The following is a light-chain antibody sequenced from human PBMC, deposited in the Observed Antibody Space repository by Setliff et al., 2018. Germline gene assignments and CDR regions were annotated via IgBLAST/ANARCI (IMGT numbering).Light chain of an antibody. CDR1: SSNIGAGYD. J-gene: IGLJ2*01. CDR3: QSYGSSLSVV. V-gene: IGLV1-40*01. Sequence: QSVLTQPPSVSGAPGQRVTIPCTGSSSNIGAGYDVHWYQQLPGTAPKLLIYGNTNRPSGVPDRFSGSKSGTSASLAITGLQAEDEADYYCQSYGSSLSVVLGGGTKVTVL. CDR2: GNT.